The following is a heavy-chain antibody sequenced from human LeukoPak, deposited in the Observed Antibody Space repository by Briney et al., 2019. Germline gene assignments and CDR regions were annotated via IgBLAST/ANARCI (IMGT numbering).Heavy chain of an antibody. V-gene: IGHV1-69*13. Sequence: SVKVSCKTSGGTFSTYGFSWVRQAPGHGLEWMGVIIPIFRTTNYAQKFQGRVTITADEFTNIAYMELSSLRSEDTAIYYCARDSVVIPAAIYYGMDVWGQGTTVTVSS. D-gene: IGHD2-2*01. CDR3: ARDSVVIPAAIYYGMDV. J-gene: IGHJ6*02. CDR2: IIPIFRTT. CDR1: GGTFSTYG.